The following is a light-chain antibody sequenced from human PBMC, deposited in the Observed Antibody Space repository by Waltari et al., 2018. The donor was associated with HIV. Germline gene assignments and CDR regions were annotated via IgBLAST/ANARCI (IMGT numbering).Light chain of an antibody. CDR3: SSYTTSNTVV. J-gene: IGLJ2*01. CDR2: DVT. V-gene: IGLV2-14*03. Sequence: QSAMTQPAPAYASPGPAMPISCHGTSSDISTSDFVSLYQKHPAKAPKLLIYDVTARPSGVSRRFSGSKSGSTASLTISSTQTDAEADYYCSSYTTSNTVVFGPGTKLSVL. CDR1: SSDISTSDF.